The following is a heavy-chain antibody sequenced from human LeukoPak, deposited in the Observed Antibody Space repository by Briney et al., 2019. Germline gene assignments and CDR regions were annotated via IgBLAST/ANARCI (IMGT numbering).Heavy chain of an antibody. J-gene: IGHJ3*02. D-gene: IGHD1-26*01. Sequence: ASVKVSCTASGYTFTSYGISWVRQAPGQGLEWMGWISAYNGNTNYAQKLQGRVTMTTDTSTSTAYMELRSLRSDDPAVYYCARRSKIAGATFDIWGQGTMVTVSS. CDR1: GYTFTSYG. V-gene: IGHV1-18*01. CDR2: ISAYNGNT. CDR3: ARRSKIAGATFDI.